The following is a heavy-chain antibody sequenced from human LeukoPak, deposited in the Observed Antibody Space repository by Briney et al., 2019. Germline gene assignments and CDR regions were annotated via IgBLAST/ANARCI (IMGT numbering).Heavy chain of an antibody. V-gene: IGHV3-74*01. CDR2: INGDGRNI. Sequence: GGSLRLSCVASGFTFSSYWMHWVRQDPRKGLVWVSRINGDGRNINYADSVRGRLTISRDNAKNTLYLQMNTLRVEDTAVYYCARGITGMYYYDPWGQGTLVTVSS. CDR3: ARGITGMYYYDP. CDR1: GFTFSSYW. J-gene: IGHJ5*02. D-gene: IGHD3-10*01.